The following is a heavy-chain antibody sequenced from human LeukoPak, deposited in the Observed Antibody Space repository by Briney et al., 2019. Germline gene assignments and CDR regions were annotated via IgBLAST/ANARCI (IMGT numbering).Heavy chain of an antibody. D-gene: IGHD6-6*01. V-gene: IGHV1-8*01. CDR1: GYTFTSYD. J-gene: IGHJ6*03. CDR2: MNPNSGNT. CDR3: ARGQEQLVLYYYYYMDV. Sequence: ASVKVSCKASGYTFTSYDINWVQQATGQGLEWMGWMNPNSGNTGYAQKFQGRVTMTRNTSISTAYMELSSLRSEDTAVYYCARGQEQLVLYYYYYMDVWGKGTTVTVSS.